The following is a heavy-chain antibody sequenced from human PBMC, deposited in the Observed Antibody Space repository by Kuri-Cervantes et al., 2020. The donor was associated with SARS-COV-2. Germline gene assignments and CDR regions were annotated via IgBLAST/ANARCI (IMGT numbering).Heavy chain of an antibody. CDR1: GGTLSTYA. CDR3: ARESKGVTIFGVVYNWFDP. Sequence: SVKVSCKPSGGTLSTYAITWVRQAPGQGLEWIGGIIPFVTSPYYAQKFQGRVTIATDASTGTAYMELSSLRSEDTAVYYCARESKGVTIFGVVYNWFDPWGQGTLVTVSS. V-gene: IGHV1-69*05. J-gene: IGHJ5*02. D-gene: IGHD3-3*01. CDR2: IIPFVTSP.